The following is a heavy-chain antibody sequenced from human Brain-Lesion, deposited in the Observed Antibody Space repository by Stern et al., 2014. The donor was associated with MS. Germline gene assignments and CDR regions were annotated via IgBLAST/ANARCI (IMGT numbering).Heavy chain of an antibody. D-gene: IGHD3-3*01. Sequence: VQLVQSGAEVKKPGASVKVSCKTSGYIFTGYYIHWVRQAPGQGLAWMAWINPNTGGTKYAQKFQGRVTMSRDTSISTAYVELSSLTSDDTAVYYCARDQRGITIFGVVTDYYYLGMDVWGQGTTVTGSS. V-gene: IGHV1-2*02. CDR2: INPNTGGT. CDR3: ARDQRGITIFGVVTDYYYLGMDV. J-gene: IGHJ6*02. CDR1: GYIFTGYY.